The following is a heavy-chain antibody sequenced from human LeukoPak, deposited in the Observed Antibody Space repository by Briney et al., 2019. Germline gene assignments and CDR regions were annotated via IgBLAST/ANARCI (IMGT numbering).Heavy chain of an antibody. CDR2: INPNSGGT. CDR1: GHTFTGYY. Sequence: ASVKVSCKASGHTFTGYYIHWVRQAPGQGLEWMGWINPNSGGTNYAQTFQGRVTMTRDTSITTAYMELSSLRSDDTAVYYCARLRDSSSYYFDYWGQGTLVTVSS. J-gene: IGHJ4*02. V-gene: IGHV1-2*02. CDR3: ARLRDSSSYYFDY.